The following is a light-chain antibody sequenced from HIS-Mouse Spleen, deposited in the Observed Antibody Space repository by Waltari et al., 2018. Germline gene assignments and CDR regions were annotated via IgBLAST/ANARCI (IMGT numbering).Light chain of an antibody. Sequence: AIRMTQSPSSFSASTGDRVTITCRASQGISSYLAWYQQKPGKAPKLLIYAASTLQSGVPSRVSGSGSGTDFTLTISCLQSEDFATYYCQQYYSYWTFGQGTKVEIK. CDR3: QQYYSYWT. J-gene: IGKJ1*01. CDR1: QGISSY. CDR2: AAS. V-gene: IGKV1-8*01.